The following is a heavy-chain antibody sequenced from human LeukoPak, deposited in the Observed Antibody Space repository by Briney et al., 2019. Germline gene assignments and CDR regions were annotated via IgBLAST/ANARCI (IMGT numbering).Heavy chain of an antibody. CDR1: GYTFTGYY. D-gene: IGHD6-19*01. V-gene: IGHV1-2*04. CDR2: INPNSGGT. CDR3: ARELEAVAGILDY. Sequence: ASVKVSCKASGYTFTGYYMHWVRQAPGQGLEWMGWINPNSGGTNYAQKFQGWVTMTRDTPISTAYMELSRLRSDDTAVYYCARELEAVAGILDYWGQGTLVTVSS. J-gene: IGHJ4*02.